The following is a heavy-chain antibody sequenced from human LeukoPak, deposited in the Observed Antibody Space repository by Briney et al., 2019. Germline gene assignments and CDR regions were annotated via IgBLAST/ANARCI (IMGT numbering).Heavy chain of an antibody. Sequence: PGGSLRLSCAASGFTFSSYGMHWVRQAPGKGLEWVAFIRYDGSNKYYADSVKGRFTISRDNSKNTLYLQMNSLRAEDTAVYYCAKDPARIAASYYFDYWGQGTLVTVSS. J-gene: IGHJ4*02. D-gene: IGHD6-13*01. V-gene: IGHV3-30*02. CDR1: GFTFSSYG. CDR3: AKDPARIAASYYFDY. CDR2: IRYDGSNK.